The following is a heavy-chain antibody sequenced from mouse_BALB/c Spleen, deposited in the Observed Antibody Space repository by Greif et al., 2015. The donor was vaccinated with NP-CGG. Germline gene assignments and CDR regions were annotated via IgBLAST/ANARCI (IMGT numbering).Heavy chain of an antibody. V-gene: IGHV1S56*01. Sequence: QVQLQQSGPELVKPGASVKMSCKASGYTFTSYYIHWVKQRPGQGLEWIGWIYPGDGSTKYNEKFKGKTTLTADKSSSTAYMLLSSLTSEDSAIYFCARQTGEVRLGYYFDYWGQGTTLTVSS. CDR1: GYTFTSYY. CDR2: IYPGDGST. CDR3: ARQTGEVRLGYYFDY. J-gene: IGHJ2*01. D-gene: IGHD2-14*01.